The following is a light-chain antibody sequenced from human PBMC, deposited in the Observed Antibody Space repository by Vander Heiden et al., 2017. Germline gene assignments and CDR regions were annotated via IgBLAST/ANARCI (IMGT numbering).Light chain of an antibody. CDR2: AAS. J-gene: IGKJ4*01. V-gene: IGKV1-39*01. Sequence: DIQMTQSPSSLSASVGDRVTITCRASQSISSYLNWYQQKPGKAPKLLIYAASSLQSGVPSRFSGSASGTDFTLTISMLHPEDFATYYCQRRDGRWLTFGGGTKVDIK. CDR1: QSISSY. CDR3: QRRDGRWLT.